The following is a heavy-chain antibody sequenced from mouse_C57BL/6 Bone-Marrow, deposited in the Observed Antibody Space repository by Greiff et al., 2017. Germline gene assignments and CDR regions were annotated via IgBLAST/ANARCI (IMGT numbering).Heavy chain of an antibody. V-gene: IGHV1-64*01. CDR2: IHPNSGST. Sequence: QVQLKQPGAELVKPGASVKLSCKASGYTFTSYWMHWVKQRPGQGLEWIGMIHPNSGSTKYNEKFKSKATLTVDKSSSTAYQQLSSLTSEDTAVYYCARKRIDYYGAWFAYWGQGTPVTVSA. CDR1: GYTFTSYW. J-gene: IGHJ3*01. CDR3: ARKRIDYYGAWFAY. D-gene: IGHD1-1*01.